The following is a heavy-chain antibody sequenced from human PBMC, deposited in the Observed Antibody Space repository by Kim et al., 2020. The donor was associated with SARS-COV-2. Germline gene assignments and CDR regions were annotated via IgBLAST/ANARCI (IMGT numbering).Heavy chain of an antibody. J-gene: IGHJ4*02. CDR1: GGTFSSYA. CDR2: IIPIFGTA. Sequence: SVKVSCKASGGTFSSYAISWVRQAPGQGLEWMGGIIPIFGTANYAQKFQGRVTITADESTSTAYMELSSLRSEDTAVYYCARVDSTEQLSLDYWGQGTLVTVSS. D-gene: IGHD6-6*01. V-gene: IGHV1-69*13. CDR3: ARVDSTEQLSLDY.